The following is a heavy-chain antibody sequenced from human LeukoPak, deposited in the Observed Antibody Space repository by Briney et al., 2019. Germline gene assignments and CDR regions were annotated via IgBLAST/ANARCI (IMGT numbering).Heavy chain of an antibody. CDR3: ARGVLEWFGSYYYGMDV. V-gene: IGHV1-69*13. CDR2: IIPIFGTA. Sequence: GASVKVSCKASGGTFSSYAISWVRQAPGQGLEWMGGIIPIFGTANYARKFQGRVTITADESTSTAYMELSSLRSEDTAVYYCARGVLEWFGSYYYGMDVWGQGTTVTVSS. CDR1: GGTFSSYA. J-gene: IGHJ6*02. D-gene: IGHD3-3*01.